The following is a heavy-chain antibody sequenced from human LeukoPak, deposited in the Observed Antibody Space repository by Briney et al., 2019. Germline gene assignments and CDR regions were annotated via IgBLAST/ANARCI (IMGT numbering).Heavy chain of an antibody. V-gene: IGHV3-30*03. CDR1: EFRFNSHH. J-gene: IGHJ4*02. CDR3: ARQSLGASGLDH. CDR2: APHDRSSP. D-gene: IGHD1-26*01. Sequence: GGSLRLSCAVSEFRFNSHHMHWVRQAPNKGLEWVAVAPHDRSSPSHAASVNGRFTISRDNSKDTLFLHMDSLRVDDTAIYYCARQSLGASGLDHWGQGVLVTVSS.